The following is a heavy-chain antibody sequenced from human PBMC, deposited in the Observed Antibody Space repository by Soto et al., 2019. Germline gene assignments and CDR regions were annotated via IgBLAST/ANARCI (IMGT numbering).Heavy chain of an antibody. CDR1: GFTFSSYW. D-gene: IGHD3-10*02. CDR2: IRPDGSGA. J-gene: IGHJ4*02. V-gene: IGHV3-74*01. CDR3: ARDLVLGSGSCEN. Sequence: EVQLVESGGGLVQPGGSLRLSCAASGFTFSSYWMHWFRQVPGKGLVWVSRIRPDGSGANYADSEKGRFTISRDNAKNTLDLQMNSLRAEDTALYYCARDLVLGSGSCENWGQGTLVTVSS.